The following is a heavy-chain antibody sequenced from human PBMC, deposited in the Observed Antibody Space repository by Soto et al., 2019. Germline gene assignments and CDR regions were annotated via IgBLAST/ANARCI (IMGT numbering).Heavy chain of an antibody. CDR2: ISAYNGNA. CDR1: GYTFTTYG. V-gene: IGHV1-18*01. Sequence: QVQLVQSGAEVKKPGASVKVSCKASGYTFTTYGIGWVRQAPGQGLEWMGWISAYNGNANYAQKLQGRVTMTTDTSTSTAYMELRSLRSDDTAMYYCARVHPNTVTSSHAFNIWGQGTMVTVSS. CDR3: ARVHPNTVTSSHAFNI. D-gene: IGHD4-17*01. J-gene: IGHJ3*02.